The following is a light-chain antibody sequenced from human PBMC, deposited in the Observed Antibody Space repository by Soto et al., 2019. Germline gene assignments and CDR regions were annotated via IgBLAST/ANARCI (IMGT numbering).Light chain of an antibody. CDR2: QVT. Sequence: QSLLAQPASMSGSPGQSITISCTGSGRDIATFNYVSWYQQYPGKAPTLLIYQVTSRASGVSHRFSGSKSGNTAALTTSGLQTEDEAEYYCNSYTSTSFYVFGTGTKVTVL. J-gene: IGLJ1*01. CDR3: NSYTSTSFYV. CDR1: GRDIATFNY. V-gene: IGLV2-14*01.